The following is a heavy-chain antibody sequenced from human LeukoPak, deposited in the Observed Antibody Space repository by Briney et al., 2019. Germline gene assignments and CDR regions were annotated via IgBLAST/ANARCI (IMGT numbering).Heavy chain of an antibody. D-gene: IGHD6-19*01. CDR3: ARGGSGWFQDYFDY. V-gene: IGHV4-4*02. CDR2: IYHSGST. J-gene: IGHJ4*02. Sequence: SETLSLTCAVSGGSISSSNWWSWVRQPPGKGLEWIGEIYHSGSTNYNPSLESRVTISVDKSKSQFSLKLSSVTAADTAVYYCARGGSGWFQDYFDYWGQGTLVTVSS. CDR1: GGSISSSNW.